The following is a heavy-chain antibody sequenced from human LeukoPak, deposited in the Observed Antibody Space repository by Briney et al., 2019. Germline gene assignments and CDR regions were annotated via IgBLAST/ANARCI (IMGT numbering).Heavy chain of an antibody. CDR3: AKQSAGSAAWYSLHYDF. CDR1: GFTLSSYA. Sequence: GGSLRLSCAASGFTLSSYAMTWVRQAPGRGLEWVSSVDGGGGGTYYADSVKGRFTISRDNSKDTLYLQMNGLRAEDTAVYFRAKQSAGSAAWYSLHYDFWGQGTLVTVSS. CDR2: VDGGGGGT. V-gene: IGHV3-23*01. D-gene: IGHD6-13*01. J-gene: IGHJ4*02.